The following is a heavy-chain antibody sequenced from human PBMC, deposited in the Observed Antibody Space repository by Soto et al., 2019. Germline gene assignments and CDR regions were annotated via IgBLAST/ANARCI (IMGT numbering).Heavy chain of an antibody. J-gene: IGHJ4*02. CDR3: VRGGNPYHYATSGPGTFDK. CDR1: GDSVSGGDSY. V-gene: IGHV4-30-4*01. Sequence: QVQLQESGPGLVKPSQTLSLTCTVSGDSVSGGDSYWSWIRQPPGKALEWIGYTSFSGYTSYTTSLKSPVTISVDMSKSQFSLRLTSVTAADPAIYYCVRGGNPYHYATSGPGTFDKWGQGTLVSVSS. CDR2: TSFSGYT. D-gene: IGHD3-22*01.